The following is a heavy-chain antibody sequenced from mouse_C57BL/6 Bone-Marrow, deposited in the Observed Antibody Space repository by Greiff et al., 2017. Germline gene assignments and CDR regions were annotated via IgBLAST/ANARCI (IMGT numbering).Heavy chain of an antibody. V-gene: IGHV1-82*01. CDR2: ICNGDGDT. D-gene: IGHD4-1*01. Sequence: QVKLQQSGPDLVQPGASVKISCQASGYAFSSSWMNWVRQRPGKGLEWVARICNGDGDTYYPGKFKGRATLTADKTTSTAYMQRSSLKSEDAAVYFCAKRGPWLAYWGQGTLVTVSA. CDR3: AKRGPWLAY. J-gene: IGHJ3*01. CDR1: GYAFSSSW.